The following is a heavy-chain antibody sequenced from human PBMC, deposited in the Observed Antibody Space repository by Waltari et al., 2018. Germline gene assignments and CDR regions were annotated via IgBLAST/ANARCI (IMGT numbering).Heavy chain of an antibody. CDR1: GFAFRDYW. CDR3: ARKGGRGYTYGPFYFDS. D-gene: IGHD5-18*01. V-gene: IGHV3-74*01. Sequence: EVQLLVAGDDLVQPGGSLSLSCPASGFAFRDYWLSWVRQATGKGLVWVARINGDGYGITYSDSVQGRFTISRDNTKNTVYLQLNSLRADDTAVYYCARKGGRGYTYGPFYFDSWGRGTLVTVSS. CDR2: INGDGYGI. J-gene: IGHJ4*02.